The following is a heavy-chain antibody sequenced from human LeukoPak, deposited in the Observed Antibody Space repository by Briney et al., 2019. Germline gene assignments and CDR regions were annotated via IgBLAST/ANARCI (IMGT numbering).Heavy chain of an antibody. V-gene: IGHV3-48*03. CDR1: GFTFSSYE. CDR3: ARLRTDRVYAY. J-gene: IGHJ4*02. D-gene: IGHD6-13*01. CDR2: ISSSGSTI. Sequence: GGSLRLSCAASGFTFSSYEMNWVRQAPGKGLEWVSYISSSGSTIYYADSVKGRFTISRDNAKNSLYLQMNSPRAEDTAVYYCARLRTDRVYAYWGQGTLVTVSS.